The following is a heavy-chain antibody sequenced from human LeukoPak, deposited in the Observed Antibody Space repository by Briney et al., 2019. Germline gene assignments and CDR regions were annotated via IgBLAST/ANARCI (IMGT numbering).Heavy chain of an antibody. CDR1: GFTFSDYY. D-gene: IGHD5-12*01. CDR2: ISSNISTT. J-gene: IGHJ6*02. Sequence: GGSLRLSCAASGFTFSDYYMSWIRQAPGKGLEWVSSISSNISTTYYADSVKGRFTISRDNAKNSLYPQMNSLRVEDTAVYYCARDRSGYARYYGMDVWGQGTTVTVSS. CDR3: ARDRSGYARYYGMDV. V-gene: IGHV3-11*01.